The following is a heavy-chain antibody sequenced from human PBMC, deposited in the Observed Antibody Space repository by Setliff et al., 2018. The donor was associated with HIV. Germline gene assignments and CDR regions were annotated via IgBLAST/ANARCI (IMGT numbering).Heavy chain of an antibody. CDR3: ARDIWAYGLMGS. Sequence: SETLSLTCTVSGGSISTATFYWNWIRQPPGKALEWPGIVYYTGHTNYNPSLKSRVTLSLDNSKNQFSLKLTSVTAADTAVYYCARDIWAYGLMGSWGQGTLVTVSS. CDR2: VYYTGHT. V-gene: IGHV4-39*07. D-gene: IGHD4-17*01. CDR1: GGSISTATFY. J-gene: IGHJ5*02.